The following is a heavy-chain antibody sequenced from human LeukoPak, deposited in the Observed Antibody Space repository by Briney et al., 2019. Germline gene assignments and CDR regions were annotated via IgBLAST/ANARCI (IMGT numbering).Heavy chain of an antibody. V-gene: IGHV3-23*01. D-gene: IGHD5-12*01. Sequence: PGGSLRLSCAASGFTFSSYAMSWVRQAPGKGLEWVSAISGSGGSTYYADSVKGRFTISRDNSKNTLYLQMNSLRAEDTAVYYCAKYQEGHDFFSAFDYWGQGTLVTVSS. J-gene: IGHJ4*02. CDR3: AKYQEGHDFFSAFDY. CDR2: ISGSGGST. CDR1: GFTFSSYA.